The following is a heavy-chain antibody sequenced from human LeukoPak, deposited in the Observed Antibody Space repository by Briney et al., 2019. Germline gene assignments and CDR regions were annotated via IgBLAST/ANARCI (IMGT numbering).Heavy chain of an antibody. Sequence: ASVKVSCKASGGTFSSYAISWVRQAPGQGLEWLGRIIPILGVANYAQKFQGRVTITADKSTSTAYMELSSLRSEDTAVYYCAVTMVRGVPLSDYWGQGTLVTVSS. J-gene: IGHJ4*02. CDR2: IIPILGVA. CDR3: AVTMVRGVPLSDY. CDR1: GGTFSSYA. V-gene: IGHV1-69*04. D-gene: IGHD3-10*01.